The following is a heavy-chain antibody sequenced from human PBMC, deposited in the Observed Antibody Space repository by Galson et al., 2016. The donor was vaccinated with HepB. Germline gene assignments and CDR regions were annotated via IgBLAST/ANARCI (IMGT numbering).Heavy chain of an antibody. Sequence: SETLSLTCSVSGDSISGNHWWTWVRQAPGKGLEWIGQVFYSGHTNYSPSLKSRVTISVDTSKNQFALNLKSVTAADTAVYYCVRLKYDFSSGHPPSVGWYFDFWGQGDLVTVSS. V-gene: IGHV4/OR15-8*01. CDR2: VFYSGHT. D-gene: IGHD3-3*01. CDR1: GDSISGNHW. J-gene: IGHJ4*02. CDR3: VRLKYDFSSGHPPSVGWYFDF.